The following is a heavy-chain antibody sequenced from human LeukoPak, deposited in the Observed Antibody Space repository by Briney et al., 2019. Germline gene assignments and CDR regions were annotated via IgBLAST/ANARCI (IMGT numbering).Heavy chain of an antibody. J-gene: IGHJ6*03. CDR3: ARDRRSATVHNYFYYYMDV. D-gene: IGHD5-24*01. CDR2: IDASGSS. Sequence: SETLSLTCTLPDGSISGYYWSWVRQPAGKGLEWIGRIDASGSSNYNSSLRSRVSLSIDTSRDQFSLTLTSVTAADTALYFCARDRRSATVHNYFYYYMDVWGKGTTVTVSS. V-gene: IGHV4-4*07. CDR1: DGSISGYY.